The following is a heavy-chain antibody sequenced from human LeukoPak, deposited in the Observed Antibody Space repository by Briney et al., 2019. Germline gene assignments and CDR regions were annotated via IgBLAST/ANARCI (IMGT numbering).Heavy chain of an antibody. Sequence: GGSLRLSCAASGFTFSSYAMSWVRQAPGKGLEWVSAISGSGGSTYYADSVKGRFTISRDNSKNTLYLQMNSLRAEDTAVYYCAKDGGYKGITTIPQQFDYWGQGTLVTVSS. CDR1: GFTFSSYA. V-gene: IGHV3-23*01. CDR3: AKDGGYKGITTIPQQFDY. D-gene: IGHD3-22*01. CDR2: ISGSGGST. J-gene: IGHJ4*02.